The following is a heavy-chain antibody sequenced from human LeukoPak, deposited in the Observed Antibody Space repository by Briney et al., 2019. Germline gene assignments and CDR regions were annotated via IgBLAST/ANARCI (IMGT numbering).Heavy chain of an antibody. CDR3: ARDSGTTGEVKFDP. V-gene: IGHV4-59*12. CDR2: IYYSGST. J-gene: IGHJ5*02. Sequence: SETLSLTCTVSGGSISSYYWSWIRQPPGKGLEWIGYIYYSGSTNYNPSLESRVTMSLDTSKNHFSLKLRSVTAADTAVYYCARDSGTTGEVKFDPWGQGTLVTVSS. CDR1: GGSISSYY. D-gene: IGHD1-7*01.